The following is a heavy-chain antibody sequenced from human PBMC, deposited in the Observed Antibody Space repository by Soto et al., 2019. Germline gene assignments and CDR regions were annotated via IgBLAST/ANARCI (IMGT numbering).Heavy chain of an antibody. J-gene: IGHJ4*02. Sequence: QGQLVQSGAVGKKPGSSVKVSCKASGGTFSRYAISWVRQAPGQGLDWMGGIIPIFGTAHYAQKFQGRVTITADESTSTAYMERGSVRAEYNAVYYCLYGWDYWGQGTLVTVSS. CDR3: LYGWDY. D-gene: IGHD4-17*01. V-gene: IGHV1-69*01. CDR2: IIPIFGTA. CDR1: GGTFSRYA.